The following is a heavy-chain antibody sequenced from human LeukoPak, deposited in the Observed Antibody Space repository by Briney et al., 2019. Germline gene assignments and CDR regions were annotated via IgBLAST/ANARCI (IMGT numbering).Heavy chain of an antibody. CDR2: IYYSGST. D-gene: IGHD5-18*01. V-gene: IGHV4-59*01. CDR3: ARDTSMAAFDY. CDR1: GGSISTYY. Sequence: SETLSLTCTVSGGSISTYYWNWIRQPPGKGLEWIGYIYYSGSTNYNPSLKSRVTISVDTSKNQFSLRLSSVTAADTAVYYCARDTSMAAFDYWSQGTLVTVSS. J-gene: IGHJ4*02.